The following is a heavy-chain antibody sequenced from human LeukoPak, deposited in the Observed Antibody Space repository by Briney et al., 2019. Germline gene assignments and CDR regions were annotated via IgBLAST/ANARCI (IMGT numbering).Heavy chain of an antibody. J-gene: IGHJ4*02. CDR2: IYHSGST. CDR3: ARAEYYYDSSGYYPH. V-gene: IGHV4-38-2*02. D-gene: IGHD3-22*01. CDR1: GYSISSGYY. Sequence: SETLSLTCTVSGYSISSGYYWSWIRQPPGKGLEWIGSIYHSGSTYYNPSLKSRVTISVDTSKNQFSLKLSSVTAADTAVYYCARAEYYYDSSGYYPHWGQGTLVTVSS.